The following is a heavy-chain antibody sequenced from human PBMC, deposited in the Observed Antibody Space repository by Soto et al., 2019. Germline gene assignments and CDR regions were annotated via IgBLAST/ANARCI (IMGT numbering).Heavy chain of an antibody. CDR3: AKAGVDTAMTGIWDY. CDR1: GFTFSSYG. CDR2: ISYDGSNK. J-gene: IGHJ4*02. D-gene: IGHD5-18*01. V-gene: IGHV3-30*18. Sequence: QVQLVESGGGVVQPGRSLRLSCAASGFTFSSYGMHWVRQAPGKGLEWVAVISYDGSNKYYADSVKGRFTISRDNSKNTLYQQMNSLRAEDTAVYYCAKAGVDTAMTGIWDYWGQGTLVTVSS.